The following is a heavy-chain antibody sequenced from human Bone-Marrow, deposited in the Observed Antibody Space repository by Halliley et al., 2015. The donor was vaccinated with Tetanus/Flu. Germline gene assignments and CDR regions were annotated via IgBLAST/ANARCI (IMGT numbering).Heavy chain of an antibody. CDR2: NYHSGST. CDR3: ARGREIVTRSFDI. Sequence: TLSLTCAVSGASISSSNWWSWVRQSPGRGMEWLGENYHSGSTNYSPSLRGRGTLSVDKSKNRFSLKIVSVTAADMAMYYCARGREIVTRSFDIWGQGTMVTVSS. D-gene: IGHD1-26*01. V-gene: IGHV4-4*02. J-gene: IGHJ3*02. CDR1: GASISSSNW.